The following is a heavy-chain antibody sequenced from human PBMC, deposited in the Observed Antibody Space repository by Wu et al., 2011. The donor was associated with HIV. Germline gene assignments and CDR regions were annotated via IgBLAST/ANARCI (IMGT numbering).Heavy chain of an antibody. D-gene: IGHD3-10*01. CDR3: ARDAYYGSGSYRPNYYYYGMDV. V-gene: IGHV3-30-3*01. J-gene: IGHJ6*02. CDR1: GFTFSSYA. Sequence: QVQLVESGGGVVQPGRSLRLSCAASGFTFSSYAMHWVRQAPGKGLEWVAVISYDGSNKYYADSVKGRFTISRDNSKNTLYLQMNSLRAEDTAVYYCARDAYYGSGSYRPNYYYYGMDVWGQGTTVTVSS. CDR2: ISYDGSNK.